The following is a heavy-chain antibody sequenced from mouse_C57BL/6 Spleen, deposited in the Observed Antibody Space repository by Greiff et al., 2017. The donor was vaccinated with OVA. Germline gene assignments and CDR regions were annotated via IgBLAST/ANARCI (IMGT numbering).Heavy chain of an antibody. CDR3: ARSGDGNYVNYAMDY. Sequence: QVQLQQSGPELVKPGASVKISCKASGYAFSSSWMNWVKQRPGKGLEWIGRIYPGDGDTNYNGKFKGKATLTADKSSSTAYMQLSSLTSEDSAVYFCARSGDGNYVNYAMDYWGQGTSVTVSS. J-gene: IGHJ4*01. CDR2: IYPGDGDT. CDR1: GYAFSSSW. D-gene: IGHD2-1*01. V-gene: IGHV1-82*01.